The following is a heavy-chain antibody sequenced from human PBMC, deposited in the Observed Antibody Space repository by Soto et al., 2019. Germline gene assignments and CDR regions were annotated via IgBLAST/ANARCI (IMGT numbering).Heavy chain of an antibody. CDR3: ARRRRTDMDDIVLMHDFDF. J-gene: IGHJ4*02. CDR2: INRNGKNK. V-gene: IGHV3-11*01. D-gene: IGHD2-8*01. Sequence: QVQLVESGGGLVKPGGSLRLSCTASGFTLSDYYMSWIRQAPGRGLEWLSYINRNGKNKDYADSVRGRFTISRDNAKTSLYLEMNGLSVEDTAVYYCARRRRTDMDDIVLMHDFDFWGQGALVTVSS. CDR1: GFTLSDYY.